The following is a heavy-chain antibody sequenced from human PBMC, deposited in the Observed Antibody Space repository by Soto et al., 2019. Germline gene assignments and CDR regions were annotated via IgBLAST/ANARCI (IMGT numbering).Heavy chain of an antibody. CDR1: GYTFTSYY. D-gene: IGHD3-22*01. V-gene: IGHV1-46*01. CDR2: INPSGGST. J-gene: IGHJ4*02. CDR3: ARPYYDSSGYYPAHSDY. Sequence: QVQLVQSGAEVKKPGASVKVSCKASGYTFTSYYMHWVRQAPGQGLEWMGIINPSGGSTSYAQKFQGRVTMTRDTTTSTVYMELSSLSSEDTAVYYCARPYYDSSGYYPAHSDYRGQGTLVTVSS.